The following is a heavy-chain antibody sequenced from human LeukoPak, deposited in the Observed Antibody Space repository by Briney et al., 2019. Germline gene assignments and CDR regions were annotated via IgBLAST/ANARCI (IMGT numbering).Heavy chain of an antibody. Sequence: SETLSLTCTVSGGSISSYYWSWIRQPPGKGLEWIGYIYYSGSTNYNPSLKSRVTISVDTSKNQFSLKLSSVTAADTAVYYCARGGGNYYYYYMDVWGKGTTDTVSS. D-gene: IGHD2-15*01. CDR2: IYYSGST. CDR3: ARGGGNYYYYYMDV. J-gene: IGHJ6*03. CDR1: GGSISSYY. V-gene: IGHV4-59*01.